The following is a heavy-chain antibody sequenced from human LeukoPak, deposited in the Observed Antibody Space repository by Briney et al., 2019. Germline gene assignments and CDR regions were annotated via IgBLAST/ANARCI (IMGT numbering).Heavy chain of an antibody. V-gene: IGHV3-7*03. CDR3: AKDGSQESGTQAFDI. CDR1: GFTFSSYW. D-gene: IGHD1-1*01. Sequence: GGSLRLSCAAFGFTFSSYWMSWVRQAPGKGLEWVANIKQDGSEKYYVDSVKGRFTISRDNAKNSLYLQMNSLRAEDMALYYCAKDGSQESGTQAFDIWGQGTMVTVSS. CDR2: IKQDGSEK. J-gene: IGHJ3*02.